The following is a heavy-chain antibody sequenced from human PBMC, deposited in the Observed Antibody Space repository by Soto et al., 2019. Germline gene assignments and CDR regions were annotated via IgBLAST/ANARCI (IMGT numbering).Heavy chain of an antibody. CDR1: EYTFINYP. V-gene: IGHV1-3*01. CDR2: INAGNGDT. Sequence: ASVKVSCKASEYTFINYPMQWVRPAPGQRLEWMGWINAGNGDTEYPQKFQVRVTITRDTSASTAYMDLSSLRSEDTAVYYCARCYGDPEYFQHWGQGTLVTVSS. J-gene: IGHJ1*01. CDR3: ARCYGDPEYFQH. D-gene: IGHD4-17*01.